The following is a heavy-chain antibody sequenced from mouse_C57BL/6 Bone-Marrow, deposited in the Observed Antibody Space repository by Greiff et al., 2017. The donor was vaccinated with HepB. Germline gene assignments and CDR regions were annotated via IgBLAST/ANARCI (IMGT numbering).Heavy chain of an antibody. Sequence: EVQLKESGPVLVKPGASVKMSCKASGYTFTDYDMNWVQQSHGKRLEWIGVINTYNGGTSYNQKFKGRATLTGDKSSSTAYMELNSLTSEDSAVYYCASSTIDYGPYFDYWGQGTTLTVSS. CDR1: GYTFTDYD. V-gene: IGHV1-19*01. D-gene: IGHD2-4*01. CDR2: INTYNGGT. J-gene: IGHJ2*01. CDR3: ASSTIDYGPYFDY.